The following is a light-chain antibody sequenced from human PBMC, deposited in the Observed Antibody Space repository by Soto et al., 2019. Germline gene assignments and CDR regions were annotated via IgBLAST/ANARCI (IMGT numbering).Light chain of an antibody. Sequence: DIQMTQSPSSLSASLGGRVTITCRASQSISSWLAWYQQKPGKAPKLLIYKASSLESGFPSRFSGSGSGTEFTLTISSLQPDDFATYYCQQYSSFWTFGQGTKVEIK. V-gene: IGKV1-5*03. CDR1: QSISSW. CDR3: QQYSSFWT. J-gene: IGKJ1*01. CDR2: KAS.